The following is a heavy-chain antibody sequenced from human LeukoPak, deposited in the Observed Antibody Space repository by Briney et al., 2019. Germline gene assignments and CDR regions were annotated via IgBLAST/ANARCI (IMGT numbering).Heavy chain of an antibody. V-gene: IGHV4-59*01. J-gene: IGHJ4*02. CDR2: IYYSGST. CDR3: AGLQRGYSYGFDY. D-gene: IGHD5-18*01. CDR1: GGSISSYY. Sequence: PSETLSLTRTVSGGSISSYYWSWIRQPPGKGLEWIGYIYYSGSTNYNPSLKSRVTISVDTSKNQFSLKLSSVTAADTAVYYCAGLQRGYSYGFDYWGQGTLVTVSS.